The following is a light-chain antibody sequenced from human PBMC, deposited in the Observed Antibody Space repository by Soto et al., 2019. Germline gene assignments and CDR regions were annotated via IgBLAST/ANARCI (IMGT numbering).Light chain of an antibody. V-gene: IGKV1-9*01. Sequence: DIQLTQSPSFLSSSLVGRVTITCRASQGIYNYLAWYQQKPGKAPKLLIYSASTLQSGVPSRFSGSGSGTDFTLTISRLEPEDFAVYYCQQYGSSIQTFGQGTKVDIK. CDR3: QQYGSSIQT. J-gene: IGKJ1*01. CDR1: QGIYNY. CDR2: SAS.